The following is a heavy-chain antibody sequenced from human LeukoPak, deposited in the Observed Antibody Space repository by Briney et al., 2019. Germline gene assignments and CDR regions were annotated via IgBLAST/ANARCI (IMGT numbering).Heavy chain of an antibody. D-gene: IGHD3-22*01. CDR1: GGSFSGYY. CDR3: ARGHGYYYYYMDV. Sequence: SETLSLTCAVYGGSFSGYYWSWIRQPPGKGLEWIGEINHSGSTNYHPALQSRVTISVDTSKNHFSLKLTSVTAADAAIYYCARGHGYYYYYMDVWGTGTTVTISS. J-gene: IGHJ6*03. CDR2: INHSGST. V-gene: IGHV4-34*01.